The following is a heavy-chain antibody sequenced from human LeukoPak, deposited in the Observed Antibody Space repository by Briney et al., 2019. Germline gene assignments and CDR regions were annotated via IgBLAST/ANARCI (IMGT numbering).Heavy chain of an antibody. D-gene: IGHD3-10*01. CDR2: IIVILGIA. J-gene: IGHJ4*02. Sequence: AAVKVSYKASGGTFSSYAISWVRQAPGQGLEWMGRIIVILGIANYAQKFQGRVTITAGKSTSAAYMELSSLRSEDTAVYYCARGALWFGESFPFDYWGQGTLVTVSS. V-gene: IGHV1-69*04. CDR3: ARGALWFGESFPFDY. CDR1: GGTFSSYA.